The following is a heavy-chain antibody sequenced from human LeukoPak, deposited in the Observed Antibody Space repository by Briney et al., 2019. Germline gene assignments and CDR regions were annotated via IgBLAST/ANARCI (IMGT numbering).Heavy chain of an antibody. CDR2: MNPNSGNA. D-gene: IGHD3-3*01. CDR1: GYTFTSYD. CDR3: ARSVGDAFDI. Sequence: ASVKVSCKASGYTFTSYDINWVRQATGQGREWMGWMNPNSGNAGYAQKFQGRVTITRNTSISTAYMELSSLRSEDTAVYYCARSVGDAFDIWGQGTMVTVSS. V-gene: IGHV1-8*01. J-gene: IGHJ3*02.